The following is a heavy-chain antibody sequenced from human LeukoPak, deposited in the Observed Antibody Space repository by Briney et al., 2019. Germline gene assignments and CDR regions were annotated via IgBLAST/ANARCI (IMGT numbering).Heavy chain of an antibody. J-gene: IGHJ4*02. CDR3: AKAYCSGGSCYSGPFDY. V-gene: IGHV3-30*18. D-gene: IGHD2-15*01. CDR2: ISYDGSNK. Sequence: GGSLRLSCAASGFTFSSYGIHWVRQAPGKGLEWVAVISYDGSNKYYADSVKGRFTISRDNSKNTLYLQMNSLRAGDTAVYYCAKAYCSGGSCYSGPFDYWGQGTLVTVSS. CDR1: GFTFSSYG.